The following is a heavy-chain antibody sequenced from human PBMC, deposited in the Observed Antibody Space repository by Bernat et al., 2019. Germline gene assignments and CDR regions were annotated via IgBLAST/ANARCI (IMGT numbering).Heavy chain of an antibody. Sequence: QVQLQQWGAGLLKPSETLSLTCAVYGGSFSGYYWSWIRQPPGKGLEWIGEINHSGSTNYNPSLKSRVTISVDTSKNQFSRKLGSVAAADTAVYYCARGVVVVGAATRGWFDPWGQGTLVTVSS. CDR2: INHSGST. J-gene: IGHJ5*02. CDR1: GGSFSGYY. CDR3: ARGVVVVGAATRGWFDP. V-gene: IGHV4-34*01. D-gene: IGHD2-15*01.